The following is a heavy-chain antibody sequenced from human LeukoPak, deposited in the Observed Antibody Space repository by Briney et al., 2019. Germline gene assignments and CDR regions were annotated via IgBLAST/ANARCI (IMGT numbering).Heavy chain of an antibody. D-gene: IGHD1-1*01. Sequence: PSETLSLTCAVYGGSFSGYYWSWIRQPPGKGLEWIGEINHSGSTNYNPSLKSRVTTSVGTSKNQFSLKLSSVTAADTAVYYCARGLGTTHFDYWGQGTLVTVSS. CDR2: INHSGST. J-gene: IGHJ4*02. CDR3: ARGLGTTHFDY. CDR1: GGSFSGYY. V-gene: IGHV4-34*01.